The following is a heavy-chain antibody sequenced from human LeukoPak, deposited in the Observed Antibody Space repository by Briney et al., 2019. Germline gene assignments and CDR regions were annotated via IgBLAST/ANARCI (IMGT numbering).Heavy chain of an antibody. V-gene: IGHV4-59*08. CDR2: IYYSGST. Sequence: SETLSLTCTVSGGSISSYYWSWIRQPPGKGLEWIGYIYYSGSTNYNPSLKSRVTISVDTSKNQFSLKLSSVIAADTAVYYCARHLASSGSSPGWYFDLWGRGTLVTVSS. CDR3: ARHLASSGSSPGWYFDL. J-gene: IGHJ2*01. CDR1: GGSISSYY. D-gene: IGHD3-22*01.